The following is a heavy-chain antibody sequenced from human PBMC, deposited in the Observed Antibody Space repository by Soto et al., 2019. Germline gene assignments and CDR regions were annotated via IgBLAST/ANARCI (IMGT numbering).Heavy chain of an antibody. V-gene: IGHV3-33*01. CDR1: GFSFSNYG. J-gene: IGHJ4*02. D-gene: IGHD3-3*01. CDR2: IWHDGSNK. CDR3: LGGRSFWDY. Sequence: QVQLVDSGGGVVQPGRSLRLSCAASGFSFSNYGMQWVRQAPGKGLEWVALIWHDGSNKYYADSVKGRFTISRDNSQNTLYLQMNSLRVEDTAVYYCLGGRSFWDYWGQGTLVTVSS.